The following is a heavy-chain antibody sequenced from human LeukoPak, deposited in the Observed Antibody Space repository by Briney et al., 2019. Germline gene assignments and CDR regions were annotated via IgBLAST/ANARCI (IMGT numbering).Heavy chain of an antibody. CDR1: GGSFSGYY. CDR2: INHSGST. V-gene: IGHV4-34*01. CDR3: ARMGPDDTTMVRPNWFDP. Sequence: SETLSLTCAVYGGSFSGYYWSWVRQPPGKGLEWIGEINHSGSTNYNPSLKSRVTISVDTSKNQFSLKLSSVTAADTAVYYCARMGPDDTTMVRPNWFDPWGQGTLVTVSS. D-gene: IGHD3-10*01. J-gene: IGHJ5*02.